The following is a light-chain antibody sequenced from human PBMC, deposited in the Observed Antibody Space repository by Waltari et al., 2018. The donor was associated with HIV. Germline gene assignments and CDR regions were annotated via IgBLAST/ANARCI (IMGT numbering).Light chain of an antibody. CDR3: CSCPRSGIRYV. CDR1: SSNVGSDDL. Sequence: QSALTQPASVSGSPGQSITISCTGPSSNVGSDDLVPGYQQHPGEAPKLIIYEVTKRPSGVSNRFSGSKSGNTASLTISGLQAEDEADYYCCSCPRSGIRYVFGTGTKVTVL. J-gene: IGLJ1*01. V-gene: IGLV2-23*02. CDR2: EVT.